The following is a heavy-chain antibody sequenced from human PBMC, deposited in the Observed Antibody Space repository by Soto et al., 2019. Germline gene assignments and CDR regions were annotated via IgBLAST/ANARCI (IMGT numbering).Heavy chain of an antibody. Sequence: GGSLRLSCAASGFTFSSYAMSWVRQAPGKGLEWVSAISGSGGSTYYADSVKGRFTISRDNSKNTLYLQMNSLRAEDTAVYYCAKDLRGWYPNPYYFDYWGQGTLVTVSS. V-gene: IGHV3-23*01. J-gene: IGHJ4*02. CDR2: ISGSGGST. CDR1: GFTFSSYA. D-gene: IGHD6-19*01. CDR3: AKDLRGWYPNPYYFDY.